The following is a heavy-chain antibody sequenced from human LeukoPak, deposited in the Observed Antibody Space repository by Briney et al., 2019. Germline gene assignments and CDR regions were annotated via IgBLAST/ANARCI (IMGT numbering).Heavy chain of an antibody. CDR3: ARGSSSWYVGYFHH. Sequence: GGSLRLSCAASGFTFSSYSMNWVRQAPGKGLEWVSYISSSSSTIYYADSGKGRFTISRDNAKNSLYLQMNSLRDEDTAVYYCARGSSSWYVGYFHHWGQGTLVTVSS. V-gene: IGHV3-48*02. CDR1: GFTFSSYS. J-gene: IGHJ1*01. CDR2: ISSSSSTI. D-gene: IGHD6-13*01.